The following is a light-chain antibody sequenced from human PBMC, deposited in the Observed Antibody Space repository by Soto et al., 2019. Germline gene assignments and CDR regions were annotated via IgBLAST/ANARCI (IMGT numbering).Light chain of an antibody. CDR3: MQALQTPYT. Sequence: DTVVTQPPLSLPVSPGEPASISCRSSQSLVHSQGNYFFDWYVQKPGQSPQLLIYWGFIRASGVPDRISGSASGTDFTLKITRVEAEDVGVYYCMQALQTPYTFGQGTKVDIK. CDR2: WGF. V-gene: IGKV2-28*01. CDR1: QSLVHSQGNYF. J-gene: IGKJ2*01.